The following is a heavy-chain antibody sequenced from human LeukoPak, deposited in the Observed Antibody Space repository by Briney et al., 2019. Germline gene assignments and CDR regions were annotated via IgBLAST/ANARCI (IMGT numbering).Heavy chain of an antibody. CDR2: ISYDGSNK. CDR3: ARDGANYYGSGSYHDY. D-gene: IGHD3-10*01. Sequence: GGSLRLSCAASGFTFSSYAMHWVRQAPGKGLEWVAVISYDGSNKYYADSVKGRFTISRGNSKDTLYLQMNSLRAEDTAVYYCARDGANYYGSGSYHDYWGQGTLVTVSS. V-gene: IGHV3-30*04. CDR1: GFTFSSYA. J-gene: IGHJ4*02.